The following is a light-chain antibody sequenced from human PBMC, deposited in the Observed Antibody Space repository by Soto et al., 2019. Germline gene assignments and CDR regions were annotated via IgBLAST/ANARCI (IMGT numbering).Light chain of an antibody. CDR3: QQYNNWPPWP. V-gene: IGKV3-15*01. CDR2: GAS. CDR1: QSVSSN. J-gene: IGKJ1*01. Sequence: EIVMTQSPATLSVSPGERATLSCRASQSVSSNLAWYQQNPGQAPRLLIYGASTRATGIPARFSVSGSGTAFTLTISSLQSEDLAVYYCQQYNNWPPWPFGQGTKVEIK.